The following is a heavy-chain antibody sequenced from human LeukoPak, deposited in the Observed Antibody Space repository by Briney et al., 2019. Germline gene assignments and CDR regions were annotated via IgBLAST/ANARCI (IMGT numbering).Heavy chain of an antibody. CDR1: GFTFSSHV. Sequence: GGSLRLSCAASGFTFSSHVVSWVRQAPGKGLEWVSAISGSGGSTYYADSVKGRFTISRDNSKNTLYLQMNSLRAEDTAVYYCATEGTYYYDSSGYYYDTGFDYWGQGTLVTVSS. CDR2: ISGSGGST. V-gene: IGHV3-23*01. CDR3: ATEGTYYYDSSGYYYDTGFDY. D-gene: IGHD3-22*01. J-gene: IGHJ4*02.